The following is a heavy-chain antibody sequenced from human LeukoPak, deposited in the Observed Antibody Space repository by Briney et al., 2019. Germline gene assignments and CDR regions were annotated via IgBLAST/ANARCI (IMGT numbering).Heavy chain of an antibody. CDR2: ISGSGGST. J-gene: IGHJ4*02. CDR3: ARDRKGLDIVPTSS. Sequence: PGGSLRLSCAASGFTFSSYAMSWVRQAPGKGLEWVSAISGSGGSTYYADSVKGRFTISRDDAKNSLYLQMNSLRAEDTAVYYCARDRKGLDIVPTSSWGQGTPVTVSS. D-gene: IGHD5-12*01. V-gene: IGHV3-23*01. CDR1: GFTFSSYA.